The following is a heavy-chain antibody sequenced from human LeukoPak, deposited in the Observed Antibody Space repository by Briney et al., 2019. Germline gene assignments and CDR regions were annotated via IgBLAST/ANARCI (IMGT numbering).Heavy chain of an antibody. J-gene: IGHJ6*04. V-gene: IGHV3-7*01. CDR1: GFTFSNYW. CDR2: INEDGSGK. CDR3: ARDDGDV. Sequence: GGSLRLSCVSSGFTFSNYWMKWVRQTPGKGLEWVASINEDGSGKFSVGSVKDRITISRDNTRNSLDLQINSLTVEDTAIYYCARDDGDVWGTGTTVTVSS.